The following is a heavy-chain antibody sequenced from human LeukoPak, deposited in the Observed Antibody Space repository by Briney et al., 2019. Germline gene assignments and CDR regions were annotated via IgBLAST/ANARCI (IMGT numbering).Heavy chain of an antibody. D-gene: IGHD5-12*01. V-gene: IGHV3-11*01. Sequence: GGSLRLSCAASGFTFSDCYMSWIRQAPGKGLEWVSYISSSGSTIYYADSVKGRFTSTRDNAKNSLYLQMNSLRAEDTAVYYCARGGWLRKRLFDYWGQGTLVTVSS. J-gene: IGHJ4*02. CDR3: ARGGWLRKRLFDY. CDR1: GFTFSDCY. CDR2: ISSSGSTI.